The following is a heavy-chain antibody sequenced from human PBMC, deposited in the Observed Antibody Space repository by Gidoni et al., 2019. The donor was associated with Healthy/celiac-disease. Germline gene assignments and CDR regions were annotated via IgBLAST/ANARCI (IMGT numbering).Heavy chain of an antibody. D-gene: IGHD5-18*01. CDR2: IDSGGST. J-gene: IGHJ4*02. CDR3: ARPRGYSYGLDY. Sequence: VQLVESGGCLIQPGGSLRLFCASSGFTVSSNYMSWVRQAPGKGLEWVSVIDSGGSTYYADAVKGRFTISRDNAKNTLYLQMNRLRAEDTAVYYCARPRGYSYGLDYWGQGTLVTVSS. V-gene: IGHV3-53*01. CDR1: GFTVSSNY.